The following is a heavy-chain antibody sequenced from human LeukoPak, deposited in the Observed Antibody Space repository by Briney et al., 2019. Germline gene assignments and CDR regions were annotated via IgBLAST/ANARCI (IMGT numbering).Heavy chain of an antibody. V-gene: IGHV4-59*01. Sequence: SETLSLTCTVSGGSISSYYWSLIRQPPGKGLEWIGYIYYSGSTNYNPSLKSRVTISVDTSKNQFSLKLSSVTAADTAVYYCARVLSSGYSIHFDYWGQGTLVTVSS. CDR2: IYYSGST. CDR3: ARVLSSGYSIHFDY. J-gene: IGHJ4*02. D-gene: IGHD3-22*01. CDR1: GGSISSYY.